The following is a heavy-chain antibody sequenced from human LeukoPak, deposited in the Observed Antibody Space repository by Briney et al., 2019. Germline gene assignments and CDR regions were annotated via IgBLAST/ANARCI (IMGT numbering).Heavy chain of an antibody. CDR3: ARVLRISEILWFGELSWFDP. J-gene: IGHJ5*02. V-gene: IGHV1-18*01. CDR2: ISAYNGNT. D-gene: IGHD3-10*01. CDR1: GYTFTSYG. Sequence: GASVKVSCKASGYTFTSYGISWVRQAPGQGLEWMGWISAYNGNTNYAQKLQGRVTMTTDTSTSTAYMELRSLRSDDTAVYYCARVLRISEILWFGELSWFDPWGQGTLVTVSS.